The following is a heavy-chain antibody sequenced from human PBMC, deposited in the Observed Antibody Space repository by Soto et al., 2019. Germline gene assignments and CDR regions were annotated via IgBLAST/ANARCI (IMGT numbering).Heavy chain of an antibody. J-gene: IGHJ4*02. CDR1: GGSVSSGSFY. V-gene: IGHV4-61*01. D-gene: IGHD6-6*01. CDR3: ARVPLHYSNSHYFDF. Sequence: SETLSLTCTVSGGSVSSGSFYWSWIRQPPGKALEWIGFIYNNRSFNYNPSLKSRVTMSVDTSKHQFSLKLSSVTAVDTAVYYCARVPLHYSNSHYFDFWGQGALVTVSS. CDR2: IYNNRSF.